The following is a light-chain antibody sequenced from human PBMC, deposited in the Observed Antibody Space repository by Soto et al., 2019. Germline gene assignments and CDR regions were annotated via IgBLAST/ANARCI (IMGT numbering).Light chain of an antibody. CDR3: QQRSNWPTIT. V-gene: IGKV3-11*01. J-gene: IGKJ5*01. CDR2: DAS. CDR1: PSVSSY. Sequence: EIVLTQSPATLSLSPGERATLSCRASPSVSSYLAWYQQKPGQAPRLLIYDASNRATGIPARFSGSGSGTDFTLTISSLEPEDFAVYYGQQRSNWPTITFGQGTRLEIK.